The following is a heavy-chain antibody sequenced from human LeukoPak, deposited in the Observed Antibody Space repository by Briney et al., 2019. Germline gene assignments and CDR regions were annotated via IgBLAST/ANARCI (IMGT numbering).Heavy chain of an antibody. CDR3: ASSVLRYFDPIPFFDY. Sequence: GRSLRLSCAASGFTFSSYGMHWVRQAPGKGLEWVAVISYDGSNKYYADSVKGRFTISRDNAKNSLYLQMNSLRAEDTAVYYCASSVLRYFDPIPFFDYWGQGTLVTVSS. CDR1: GFTFSSYG. D-gene: IGHD3-9*01. V-gene: IGHV3-30*03. CDR2: ISYDGSNK. J-gene: IGHJ4*02.